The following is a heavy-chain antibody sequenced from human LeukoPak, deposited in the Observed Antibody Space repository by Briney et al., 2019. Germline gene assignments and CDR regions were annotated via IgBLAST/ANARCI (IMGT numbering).Heavy chain of an antibody. CDR1: GFSFSTYG. CDR3: VGDTPPGGDYYLDY. Sequence: GGSLRLSCAASGFSFSTYGMHWVRQAPGKGLEWVALIWNAGTNTYYADSVKGRFTISRDKSKNTLYLQMNSLRAEDTAVYYCVGDTPPGGDYYLDYWGQGTLVIVSS. CDR2: IWNAGTNT. J-gene: IGHJ4*02. D-gene: IGHD3-16*01. V-gene: IGHV3-33*01.